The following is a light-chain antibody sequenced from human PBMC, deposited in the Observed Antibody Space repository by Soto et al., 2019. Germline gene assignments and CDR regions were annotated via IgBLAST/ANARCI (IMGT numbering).Light chain of an antibody. V-gene: IGLV2-14*01. Sequence: QSALTQPASVSGSPGQSITISCTGTSSDVGLYDYVSWYQQHPGKAPQLMIYAVSNRPSGVSNRFSASKSGNTASLFISGLQADDEADYYCSSYTSDSSYVFGSGTKGTVL. J-gene: IGLJ1*01. CDR1: SSDVGLYDY. CDR2: AVS. CDR3: SSYTSDSSYV.